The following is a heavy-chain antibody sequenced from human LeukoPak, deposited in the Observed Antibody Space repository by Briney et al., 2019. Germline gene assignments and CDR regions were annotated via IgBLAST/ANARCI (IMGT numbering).Heavy chain of an antibody. CDR2: INPNSGGT. CDR1: GGTFSSYA. V-gene: IGHV1-2*02. J-gene: IGHJ6*03. Sequence: ASVKVSCKASGGTFSSYAISWVRQAPGQGLEWMGWINPNSGGTNYAQKFQGRVTMTRDTSISTAYMELSRLRSDDTAVYYCARAPLSSSYYYYYYMDVWGKGTTVTVSS. D-gene: IGHD6-6*01. CDR3: ARAPLSSSYYYYYYMDV.